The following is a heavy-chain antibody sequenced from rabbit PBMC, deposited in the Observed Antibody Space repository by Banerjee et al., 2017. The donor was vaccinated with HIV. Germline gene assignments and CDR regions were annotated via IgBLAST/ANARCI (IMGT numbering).Heavy chain of an antibody. CDR2: IYTDGSA. D-gene: IGHD2-1*01. J-gene: IGHJ6*01. CDR3: ARDWVGYDDYGVYDL. CDR1: GFSLSSYA. Sequence: QDQLEESGGGLVKPGGSLTLNCTVSGFSLSSYAMGWFRQAPGKGLEWIGYIYTDGSAYYASWVNGRFTISKTSSTTVTLQMTSLTAADTATYFCARDWVGYDDYGVYDLWGPGTLVTVS. V-gene: IGHV1S36*01.